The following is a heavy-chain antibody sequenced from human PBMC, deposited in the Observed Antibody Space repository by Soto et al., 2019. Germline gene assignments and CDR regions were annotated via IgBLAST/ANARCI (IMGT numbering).Heavy chain of an antibody. CDR2: INHSGST. CDR1: GGSFSGYY. Sequence: SETLSLTGAAYGGSFSGYYWNWIRQPPGKGLGWSGEINHSGSTNYNPSLKSRGTISVDTSKNQLSLKLCSVTAADTAVYYCARGRASLFPAGNWYYHSMDVWGQGTKVTVSS. V-gene: IGHV4-34*01. J-gene: IGHJ6*02. CDR3: ARGRASLFPAGNWYYHSMDV. D-gene: IGHD2-15*01.